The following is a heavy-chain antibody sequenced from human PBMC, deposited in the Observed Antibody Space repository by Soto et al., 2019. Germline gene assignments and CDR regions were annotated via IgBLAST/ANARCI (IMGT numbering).Heavy chain of an antibody. Sequence: QLHESGPGGVKPSETLSLTCTVSGDSINNNDYYWNWMRQTPGKGLEWIGYVYYSGSTYYIPSLKSRLSMSVDTSKNQFSLKLSSVTAADTAIYYCARMSYYYDKWYFDLWGRGTLVTVSS. J-gene: IGHJ2*01. CDR3: ARMSYYYDKWYFDL. D-gene: IGHD3-22*01. V-gene: IGHV4-30-4*01. CDR1: GDSINNNDYY. CDR2: VYYSGST.